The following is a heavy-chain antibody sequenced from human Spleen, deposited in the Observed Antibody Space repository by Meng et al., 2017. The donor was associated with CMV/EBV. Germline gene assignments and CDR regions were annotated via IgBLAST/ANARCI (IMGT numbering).Heavy chain of an antibody. CDR3: ARDISVQGYYYYGMDV. CDR2: INHSGST. D-gene: IGHD5/OR15-5a*01. J-gene: IGHJ6*02. V-gene: IGHV4-39*07. CDR1: GGSISSSSYY. Sequence: SETLSLTCTVSGGSISSSSYYWGWIRQPPGKGLEWIGEINHSGSTNYNPSLKSRVTISVDTSKNQFSLKLSSVTAADTAVYYCARDISVQGYYYYGMDVWGHGTTVTVSS.